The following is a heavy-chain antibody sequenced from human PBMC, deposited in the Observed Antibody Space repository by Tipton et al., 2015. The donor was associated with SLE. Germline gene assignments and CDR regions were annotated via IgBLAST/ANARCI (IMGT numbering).Heavy chain of an antibody. CDR1: GGSFSSNW. Sequence: SLRLSCAVYGGSFSSNWWSWVRQPPGKGLEWIGEIYHSGSTNYNPSLRSRVTISVDKSKNQFSLKLSSVTAADTAVYYCASLYSSGWYPRFDPWGQGTLVTVSS. D-gene: IGHD6-19*01. V-gene: IGHV4-4*02. CDR3: ASLYSSGWYPRFDP. J-gene: IGHJ5*02. CDR2: IYHSGST.